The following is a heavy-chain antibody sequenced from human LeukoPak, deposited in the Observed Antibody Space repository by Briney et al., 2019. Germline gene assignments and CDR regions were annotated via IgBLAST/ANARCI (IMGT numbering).Heavy chain of an antibody. V-gene: IGHV4-34*01. CDR3: ARRGYLYAASRAGYYNG. CDR1: GGSFSGYY. CDR2: INHSGST. D-gene: IGHD3-9*01. J-gene: IGHJ4*02. Sequence: SETLSLTCAVYGGSFSGYYWSWIRQPPGKGLEWIGEINHSGSTNYNPSLKSRVTISVDTSKNQFSLKLSSVTAADTAVYYCARRGYLYAASRAGYYNGWGQGTLVTVSS.